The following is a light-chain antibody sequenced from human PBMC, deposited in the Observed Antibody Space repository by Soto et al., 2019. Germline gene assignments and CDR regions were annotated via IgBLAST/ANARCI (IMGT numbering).Light chain of an antibody. J-gene: IGKJ1*01. Sequence: DIVMSQTPDSLCVSLFESAVINCKSSQSIFYSSNNKNYLVWYQQKSGQPPKMLIYWASTRESGVPDRFNGSGSGTDFTLTISNLQAEDVAVYFCQQYLNTPRTFGQGTKVDI. CDR3: QQYLNTPRT. CDR2: WAS. V-gene: IGKV4-1*01. CDR1: QSIFYSSNNKNY.